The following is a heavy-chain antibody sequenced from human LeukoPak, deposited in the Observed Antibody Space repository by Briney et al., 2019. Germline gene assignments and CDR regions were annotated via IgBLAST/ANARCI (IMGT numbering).Heavy chain of an antibody. Sequence: PGGSLRLSCAASGVTFSSYWMSWVRQAPGKGLEWVANIKQDGSEKYYVDSVKGRFTISRDNAKNSLYLQMNSLRAEDTAVYYCARAGSGYYYVPLDYWGQGTLVTVSS. CDR3: ARAGSGYYYVPLDY. J-gene: IGHJ4*02. CDR1: GVTFSSYW. D-gene: IGHD3-22*01. CDR2: IKQDGSEK. V-gene: IGHV3-7*04.